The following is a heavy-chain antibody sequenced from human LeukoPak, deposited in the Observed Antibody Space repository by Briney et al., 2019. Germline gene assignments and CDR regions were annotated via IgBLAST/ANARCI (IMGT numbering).Heavy chain of an antibody. V-gene: IGHV1-18*01. Sequence: ASVTVSCKASGYTFNNYGISWVRQAPGQGLEWVGWVTSYNGGTNYAQRFQGRVTMSTDTSTSTAYMELRSLRFDDTAIYYCAKDWHILTGRNCFDPWGQGTLVTVSS. CDR2: VTSYNGGT. CDR1: GYTFNNYG. J-gene: IGHJ5*02. D-gene: IGHD3-9*01. CDR3: AKDWHILTGRNCFDP.